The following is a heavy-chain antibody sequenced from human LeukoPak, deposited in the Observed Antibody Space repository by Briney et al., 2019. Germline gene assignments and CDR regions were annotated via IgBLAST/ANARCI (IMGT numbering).Heavy chain of an antibody. CDR2: IYYSGST. V-gene: IGHV4-59*01. J-gene: IGHJ4*02. CDR1: GGSISSYY. D-gene: IGHD3-3*01. Sequence: SETLSLTCTVSGGSISSYYWSWIRQPPGKGLEWIGYIYYSGSTNYNPSLKSRVTISVDTSKNQFSLKLSSVTAADTAMYYCARHISPTYYDFWSGYLLDYWGQGTLVTVSS. CDR3: ARHISPTYYDFWSGYLLDY.